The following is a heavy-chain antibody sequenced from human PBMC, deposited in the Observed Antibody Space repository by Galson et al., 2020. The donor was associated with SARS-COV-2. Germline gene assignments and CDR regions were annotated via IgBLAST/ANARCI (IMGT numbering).Heavy chain of an antibody. V-gene: IGHV3-9*01. CDR3: AKDISGLIAVAGHFDY. J-gene: IGHJ4*02. D-gene: IGHD6-19*01. CDR1: GFTFDDYA. CDR2: ISWNSGSI. Sequence: SLKISCAASGFTFDDYAMHWVRQAPGKGLEWVSGISWNSGSIGYADSVKGRFTISRDNAKNSLYLQMNSLRAEDTALYYCAKDISGLIAVAGHFDYWGQGTLVTVSS.